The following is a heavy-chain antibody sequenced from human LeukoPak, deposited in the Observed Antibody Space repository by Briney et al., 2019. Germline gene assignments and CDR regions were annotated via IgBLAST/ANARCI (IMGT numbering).Heavy chain of an antibody. D-gene: IGHD1-1*01. Sequence: GGSLRLSCAASGFTFSSYAMSWVRQAPGKGLEWVSAISGSGGSTYYADSVKGRFTISRDNSKNTLYLQMNSLRAEDTAVYYCAKATGWGNDVGLFDYWGQGTLVTVSS. CDR1: GFTFSSYA. CDR2: ISGSGGST. CDR3: AKATGWGNDVGLFDY. V-gene: IGHV3-23*01. J-gene: IGHJ4*02.